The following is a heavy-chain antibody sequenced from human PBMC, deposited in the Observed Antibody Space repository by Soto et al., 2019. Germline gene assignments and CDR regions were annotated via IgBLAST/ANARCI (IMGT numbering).Heavy chain of an antibody. V-gene: IGHV1-18*04. Sequence: GASVKVSCKASGYTFTNYGIVWVRQAPGQGLEWMGWINVYNGYTNYAQKFQDRVTMTADTSTGTAYMELRSLRSDDTAVYYCARGGYCSSTSCSYFEPWGQGTLVTVYS. CDR2: INVYNGYT. D-gene: IGHD2-2*01. CDR1: GYTFTNYG. CDR3: ARGGYCSSTSCSYFEP. J-gene: IGHJ5*02.